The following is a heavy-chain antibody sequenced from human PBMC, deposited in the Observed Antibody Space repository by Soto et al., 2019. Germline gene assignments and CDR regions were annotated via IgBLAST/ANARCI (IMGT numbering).Heavy chain of an antibody. J-gene: IGHJ4*02. D-gene: IGHD3-22*01. CDR3: AKDSYTYYYDSSGYYYFDY. V-gene: IGHV3-23*01. CDR2: ISGSGGST. Sequence: GGSLILSCAASGFTFISYAMSWVRQAPGKGLEWVSAISGSGGSTYYADSVKGRFTISRDNSKNTLYLQMNSLRAEDTAVYYCAKDSYTYYYDSSGYYYFDYWGQGTLVSVSS. CDR1: GFTFISYA.